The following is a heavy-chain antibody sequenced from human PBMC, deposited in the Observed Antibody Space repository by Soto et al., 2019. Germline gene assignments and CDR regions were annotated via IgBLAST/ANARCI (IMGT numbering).Heavy chain of an antibody. CDR1: GGSITSNTFY. V-gene: IGHV4-39*01. CDR3: AAPTDLRPIIDY. J-gene: IGHJ4*01. Sequence: SETLSLTCSVSGGSITSNTFYWGWIRQTPGRGLEWIGSVLQSGSTYYNPSLKSRLSISVDTSKNQFSLRLNSLTAADTAVYYCAAPTDLRPIIDYRGHGVLVTVSS. CDR2: VLQSGST. D-gene: IGHD2-21*02.